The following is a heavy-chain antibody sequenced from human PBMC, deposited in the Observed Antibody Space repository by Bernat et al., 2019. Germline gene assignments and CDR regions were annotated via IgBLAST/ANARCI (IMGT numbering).Heavy chain of an antibody. V-gene: IGHV3-48*03. CDR3: GRILTISDYYGMDV. Sequence: QLVESGGGLVQPGGSLRLSCAASGFTFSSYEMNWVRQAPGKGLEWVSYISGSGSTIYYADSVKGRFTIARDNAKNSLYLQMNSLRAEDTAVYYCGRILTISDYYGMDVWGQGTTVIVSS. D-gene: IGHD2-15*01. CDR2: ISGSGSTI. CDR1: GFTFSSYE. J-gene: IGHJ6*02.